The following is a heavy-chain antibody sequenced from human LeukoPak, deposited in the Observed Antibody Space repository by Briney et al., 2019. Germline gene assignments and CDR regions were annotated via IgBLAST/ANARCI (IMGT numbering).Heavy chain of an antibody. D-gene: IGHD6-19*01. CDR3: AREGTNYSSGWHDAFDI. Sequence: PSETLSLTCAVYGGSFSGYYWSWIRQPPGKGLEWIGEINHSGSTNYNPSLKSRVTISVDTSKNQFSLKLSSVTAADTAVYYCAREGTNYSSGWHDAFDIWGQGTMVTVSS. J-gene: IGHJ3*02. V-gene: IGHV4-34*01. CDR2: INHSGST. CDR1: GGSFSGYY.